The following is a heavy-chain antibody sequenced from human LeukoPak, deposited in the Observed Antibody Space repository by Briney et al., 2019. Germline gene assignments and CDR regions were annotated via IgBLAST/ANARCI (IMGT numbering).Heavy chain of an antibody. V-gene: IGHV3-74*01. J-gene: IGHJ4*02. D-gene: IGHD1/OR15-1a*01. CDR3: AKDWFATTDY. CDR1: GFPFSVSW. CDR2: ITTDETT. Sequence: GGSLRLSCAASGFPFSVSWMHWFRQVPGKGLMWVSRITTDETTTYADSVRGRFSISRDNAKNTVYLQMNSLRVEDTAVYYCAKDWFATTDYWGQGILVTVSS.